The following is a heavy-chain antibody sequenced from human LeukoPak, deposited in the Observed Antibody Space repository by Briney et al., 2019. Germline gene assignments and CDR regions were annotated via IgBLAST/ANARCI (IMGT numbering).Heavy chain of an antibody. D-gene: IGHD3-9*01. Sequence: SEPLSLPCTVSGGSISSYYWSWIRQPAGKGLEWIGRIYTSGSTNYNPSIKSRVTMSVDTSKNQFSLKLSSVTAADTAVYYCARNKLHYYDILTGYYDWFDPWGQGTLVTVSS. J-gene: IGHJ5*02. CDR2: IYTSGST. V-gene: IGHV4-4*07. CDR3: ARNKLHYYDILTGYYDWFDP. CDR1: GGSISSYY.